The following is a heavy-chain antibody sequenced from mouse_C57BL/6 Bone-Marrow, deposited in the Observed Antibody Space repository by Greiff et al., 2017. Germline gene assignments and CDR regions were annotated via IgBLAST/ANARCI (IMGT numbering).Heavy chain of an antibody. CDR1: GFTFSSYA. Sequence: EVQLVESGGGLVKPGGSLKLSCAASGFTFSSYAMSWVRQTPEKRLEWVATISDGGSYTYYPDNVKGRFTISRDNAKNNLYLQMSHLKSEDTAMYYCAREGVAYWGQGNLVTVSA. J-gene: IGHJ3*01. V-gene: IGHV5-4*01. CDR3: AREGVAY. CDR2: ISDGGSYT.